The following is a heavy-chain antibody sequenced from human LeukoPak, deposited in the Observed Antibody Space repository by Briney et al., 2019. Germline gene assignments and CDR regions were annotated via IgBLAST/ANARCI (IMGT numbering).Heavy chain of an antibody. CDR2: IYYSGNT. CDR3: ARVGDWYFDL. CDR1: GGSISSYY. J-gene: IGHJ2*01. V-gene: IGHV4-59*01. Sequence: SETLSLTCTVSGGSISSYYWSWIRQPPGKGLEWIGYIYYSGNTNYNPSLKSRATISVDTSKNQFSLKLSSVTAADTAVYYCARVGDWYFDLWGRGTLVTVSS.